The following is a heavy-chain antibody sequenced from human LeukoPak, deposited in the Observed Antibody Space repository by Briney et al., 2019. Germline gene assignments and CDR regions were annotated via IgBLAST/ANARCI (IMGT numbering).Heavy chain of an antibody. Sequence: GASVKVSCKASGYTFTSYGISWVRQAPGQGLEWMGWISAYNGNTNYAQKLQGRVTMTRDTSTSTVYMELSSLRSEDTAVYYCARDLGSSSSNNWFDPWGQGTLVTVSS. D-gene: IGHD6-6*01. V-gene: IGHV1-18*01. CDR1: GYTFTSYG. CDR3: ARDLGSSSSNNWFDP. J-gene: IGHJ5*02. CDR2: ISAYNGNT.